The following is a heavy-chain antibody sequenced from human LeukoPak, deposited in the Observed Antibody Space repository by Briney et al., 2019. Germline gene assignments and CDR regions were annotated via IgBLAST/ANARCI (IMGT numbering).Heavy chain of an antibody. Sequence: PSETLSLPCTVSGGSISNYYWNWLRQPPGKGLEWLGYIDYTGSTYYNPSLKSRVTMSVDTSKNQFSLKLSSVTAADTAVYYCARAGYSYGTGYYFDYWGQGTLVTVSS. CDR3: ARAGYSYGTGYYFDY. J-gene: IGHJ4*02. V-gene: IGHV4-59*01. CDR2: IDYTGST. D-gene: IGHD5-18*01. CDR1: GGSISNYY.